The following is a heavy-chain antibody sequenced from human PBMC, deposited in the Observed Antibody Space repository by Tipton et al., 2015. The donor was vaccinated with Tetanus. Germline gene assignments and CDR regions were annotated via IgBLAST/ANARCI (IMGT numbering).Heavy chain of an antibody. Sequence: GSLRLSCEVSGLSFSNYKMNWVRQGPGRGLEWVSSISSTSRYINYADSVKGRFTISRDNAKNSLFLEMNSLRADDTAVYYCVSGSALDYWGQGTLITVSS. CDR2: ISSTSRYI. J-gene: IGHJ4*02. D-gene: IGHD6-25*01. CDR1: GLSFSNYK. CDR3: VSGSALDY. V-gene: IGHV3-21*01.